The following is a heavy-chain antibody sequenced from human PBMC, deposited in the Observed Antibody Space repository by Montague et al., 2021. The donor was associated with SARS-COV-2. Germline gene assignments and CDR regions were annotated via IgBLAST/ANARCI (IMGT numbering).Heavy chain of an antibody. CDR3: ARQPPGYRYFYDLDV. V-gene: IGHV4-59*01. J-gene: IGHJ6*03. CDR1: GGSISSYY. Sequence: SETLSLTCTVSGGSISSYYWSWIRQPPGKGLEWIGYLYYSGSTNXNPSLKSRVTISVDTSKNQFSLRLNSVTAADTAVYYCARQPPGYRYFYDLDVWGKGTTVTVSS. D-gene: IGHD1-1*01. CDR2: LYYSGST.